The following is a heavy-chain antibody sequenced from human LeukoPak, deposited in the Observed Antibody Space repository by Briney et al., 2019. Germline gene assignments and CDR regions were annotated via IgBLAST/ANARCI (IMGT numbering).Heavy chain of an antibody. CDR2: IDWDDDK. CDR1: GFSLSTNGMR. J-gene: IGHJ4*02. V-gene: IGHV2-70*04. D-gene: IGHD6-19*01. CDR3: ARIASSGWFPDY. Sequence: SGPTLVNPTQTLTLTCTFSGFSLSTNGMRVSWIRQPPGKALEWLARIDWDDDKFYSTSLKTRLTISKDTSNNQVVLTMTNMDPVDTATFYCARIASSGWFPDYWGQGTLVTVSS.